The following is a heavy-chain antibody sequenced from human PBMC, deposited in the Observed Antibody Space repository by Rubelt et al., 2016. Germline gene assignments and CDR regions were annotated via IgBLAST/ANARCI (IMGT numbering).Heavy chain of an antibody. CDR2: TYSRPKWYN. CDR1: GDTVSSNSAA. CDR3: AREEVGAVRHYYYGMDV. V-gene: IGHV6-1*01. J-gene: IGHJ6*02. Sequence: QVQLQQSGPGLVKPSQPLSLTCALSGDTVSSNSAAWNWIRQSPSRGLEWLGRTYSRPKWYNDYAVSVNSRITNNPATNKNQLSLELNSVTPEDSAVYYCAREEVGAVRHYYYGMDVWGQGTTVTVSS. D-gene: IGHD6-6*01.